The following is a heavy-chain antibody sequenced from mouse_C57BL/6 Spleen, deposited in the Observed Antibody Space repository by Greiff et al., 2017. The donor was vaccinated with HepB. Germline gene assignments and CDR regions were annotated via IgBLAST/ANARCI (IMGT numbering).Heavy chain of an antibody. Sequence: QVQLQQSGAELVKPGASVKLSCKASGYAFSSYWMNWVKQRPGKGLEWIGQIYPGDGDTNYNGKFKGKATLTADKSSSTAYMQLSSLTSEDSAVYLCARGTMVTTGIWFAYWGQGALVTVSA. CDR3: ARGTMVTTGIWFAY. CDR2: IYPGDGDT. V-gene: IGHV1-80*01. CDR1: GYAFSSYW. J-gene: IGHJ3*01. D-gene: IGHD2-2*01.